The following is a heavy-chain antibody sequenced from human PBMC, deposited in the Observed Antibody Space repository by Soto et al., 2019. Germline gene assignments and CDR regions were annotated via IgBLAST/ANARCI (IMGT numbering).Heavy chain of an antibody. CDR1: GDSISNDNW. J-gene: IGHJ5*02. D-gene: IGHD2-15*01. CDR2: IHHSGRT. Sequence: PSDTLSLTCAVSGDSISNDNWWSWVRQPPGKGLEWIGEIHHSGRTSYNPSLKSRVIISVDKSKNQVSLKLSSVTAADTAVYYCARESQLGKIGDQLYWWFDPWGQGTPVTSPQ. CDR3: ARESQLGKIGDQLYWWFDP. V-gene: IGHV4-4*02.